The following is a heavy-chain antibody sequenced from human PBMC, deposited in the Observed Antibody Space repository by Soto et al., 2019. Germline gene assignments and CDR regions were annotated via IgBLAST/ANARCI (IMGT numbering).Heavy chain of an antibody. CDR2: IYYSGST. CDR1: GGSISSGGYY. Sequence: QVQLQESGPGLVKPSQTLSLTCTVSGGSISSGGYYWSWIRQHPGKGLEWIGYIYYSGSTYYNPSPKSRVTIAVDTSKNQFSLKLSSVTAADTAVYYCAREGFVSYGLIRAWYFDLWGRGTLVTVSS. V-gene: IGHV4-31*03. CDR3: AREGFVSYGLIRAWYFDL. D-gene: IGHD5-18*01. J-gene: IGHJ2*01.